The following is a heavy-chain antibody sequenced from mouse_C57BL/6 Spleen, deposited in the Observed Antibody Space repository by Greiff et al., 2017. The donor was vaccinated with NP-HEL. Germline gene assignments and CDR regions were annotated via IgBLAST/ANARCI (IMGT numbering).Heavy chain of an antibody. CDR1: GYAFSSSW. D-gene: IGHD1-1*01. V-gene: IGHV1-82*01. Sequence: QVQLQQSGPELVKPGASVKISCKASGYAFSSSWMNWVKQWPGKGLEWIGRIYPGDGDTNYNGKFKGKATLTADKSSSTAYMQLSSLTSEDSAVYFCAREGLRSRFAYWGQGTLVTVSA. CDR2: IYPGDGDT. CDR3: AREGLRSRFAY. J-gene: IGHJ3*01.